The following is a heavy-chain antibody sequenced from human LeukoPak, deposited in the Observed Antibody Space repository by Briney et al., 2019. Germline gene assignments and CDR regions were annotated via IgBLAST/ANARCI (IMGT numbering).Heavy chain of an antibody. J-gene: IGHJ5*02. D-gene: IGHD3-16*02. CDR3: AKDYSVGVFAPSDWLDP. Sequence: GRSLRLSCAASGFTFSNYGIHWVRQAPGKGLEWVAFIRYDGVNKYYADSVQGRFTISRDNSKNNVYLQMNSLGTEDTAVYYCAKDYSVGVFAPSDWLDPWGQGTLVTVSS. V-gene: IGHV3-30*02. CDR2: IRYDGVNK. CDR1: GFTFSNYG.